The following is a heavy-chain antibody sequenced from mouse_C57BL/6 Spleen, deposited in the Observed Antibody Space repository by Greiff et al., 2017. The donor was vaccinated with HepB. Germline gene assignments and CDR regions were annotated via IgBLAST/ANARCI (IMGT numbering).Heavy chain of an antibody. D-gene: IGHD2-1*01. J-gene: IGHJ2*01. V-gene: IGHV5-17*01. Sequence: EVMLVESGGGLVKPGGSLKLSCAASGFTFSDYGMHWVRQAPEKGLEWVAYISSGSSTIYYADTVKGRFTISRDNAKNTLFLQMTSLRSEDTAMYYCARRVYGNLSFDYWGQGTTLTVSS. CDR3: ARRVYGNLSFDY. CDR1: GFTFSDYG. CDR2: ISSGSSTI.